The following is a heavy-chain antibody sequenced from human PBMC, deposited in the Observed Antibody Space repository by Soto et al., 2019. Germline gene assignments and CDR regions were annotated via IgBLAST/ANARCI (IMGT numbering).Heavy chain of an antibody. CDR2: IYYSGST. Sequence: SETLSLTCTVSGGSISSYYWSWIRQPPGKGLEWIGYIYYSGSTNYNPSLKSRVTISVDTSKNQFSLKLSSVTAADTAVYYCARSPYFPNITMSLAAFDIWGQGRMVTVSS. CDR3: ARSPYFPNITMSLAAFDI. J-gene: IGHJ3*02. D-gene: IGHD3-10*01. CDR1: GGSISSYY. V-gene: IGHV4-59*01.